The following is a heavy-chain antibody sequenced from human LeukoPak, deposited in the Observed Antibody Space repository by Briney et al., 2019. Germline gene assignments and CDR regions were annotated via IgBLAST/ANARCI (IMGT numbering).Heavy chain of an antibody. CDR3: ARDGGVGAQYYFDY. Sequence: VKPSETLSLTCSVSGGSISSYYWSWIRQPAGKGLEWIGRLYTSGSTNYNPSLKSRVTMSVDTSKNQFSLKLSSVTAADTAVCYCARDGGVGAQYYFDYWGQGTLVTVSS. D-gene: IGHD1-26*01. CDR2: LYTSGST. V-gene: IGHV4-4*07. J-gene: IGHJ4*02. CDR1: GGSISSYY.